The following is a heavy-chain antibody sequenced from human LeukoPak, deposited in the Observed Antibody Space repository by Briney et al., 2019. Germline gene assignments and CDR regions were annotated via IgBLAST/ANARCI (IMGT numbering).Heavy chain of an antibody. D-gene: IGHD2-21*01. Sequence: GRSLRLSCAASGFTFSSYTMHWVRQAPGKGLEWVSSISSSSSYIYYADSVKGRFTISRDNAKNSLYLQMNSLRAEDTAVYYCARVPYCGGDCYSFDYWGQGTLVTVSS. CDR1: GFTFSSYT. V-gene: IGHV3-21*01. J-gene: IGHJ4*02. CDR3: ARVPYCGGDCYSFDY. CDR2: ISSSSSYI.